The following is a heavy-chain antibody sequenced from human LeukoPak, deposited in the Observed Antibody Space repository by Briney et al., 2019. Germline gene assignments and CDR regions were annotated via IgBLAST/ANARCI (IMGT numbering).Heavy chain of an antibody. V-gene: IGHV4-34*01. CDR2: INHSGST. D-gene: IGHD2-2*02. J-gene: IGHJ4*02. CDR3: ARSGLGCSRTSCYNKRLRPSDY. CDR1: GGSFSGYY. Sequence: SETLSLTCAVYGGSFSGYYWSWIRQPPGKGLEWIGEINHSGSTNYNPSLKSRVTISVDTSKNQFSLKLSSVTAADTAVYYCARSGLGCSRTSCYNKRLRPSDYWGQGTLVTVSS.